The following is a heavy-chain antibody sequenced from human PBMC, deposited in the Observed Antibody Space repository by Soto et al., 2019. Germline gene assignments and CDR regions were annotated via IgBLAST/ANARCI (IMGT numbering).Heavy chain of an antibody. CDR2: IIPIFGKA. V-gene: IGHV1-69*13. CDR3: ARKGQYNWFDP. CDR1: GYTFTSYG. J-gene: IGHJ5*02. D-gene: IGHD6-19*01. Sequence: SVKVSCKASGYTFTSYGISWVRQAPGQGLEWMGGIIPIFGKANYAQKFQGRVTITADESTSTAYMELSSLRSEDTAVYYCARKGQYNWFDPWGQGTLVTVSS.